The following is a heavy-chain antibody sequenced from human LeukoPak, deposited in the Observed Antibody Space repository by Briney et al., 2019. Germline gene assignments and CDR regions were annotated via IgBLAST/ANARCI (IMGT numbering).Heavy chain of an antibody. CDR2: IKEDGSER. J-gene: IGHJ4*02. V-gene: IGHV3-7*01. D-gene: IGHD5-12*01. CDR3: ARTVATRSFDY. CDR1: GFTFNTFW. Sequence: GESLRLSCAASGFTFNTFWMSWVRQAPGKGLEWVATIKEDGSERYYVDSVKGRFTISRDNAKNSLYLQVNSLRAEDTAVYYCARTVATRSFDYWDQGTLVTVSS.